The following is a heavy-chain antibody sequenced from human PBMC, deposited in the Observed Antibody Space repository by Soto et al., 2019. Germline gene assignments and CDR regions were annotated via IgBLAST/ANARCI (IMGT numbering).Heavy chain of an antibody. CDR2: FGTSRKYI. CDR1: GFTFSSNY. CDR3: VRDRDWAFDV. D-gene: IGHD3-9*01. Sequence: PXESLRLYCAASGFTFSSNYMTWVRQAPGKGLEWVSYFGTSRKYIYYSDSVRGRFTISRDDAKNSPYLQLNSLRDEDTALYYCVRDRDWAFDVWGQGTMVTVSS. J-gene: IGHJ3*01. V-gene: IGHV3-48*02.